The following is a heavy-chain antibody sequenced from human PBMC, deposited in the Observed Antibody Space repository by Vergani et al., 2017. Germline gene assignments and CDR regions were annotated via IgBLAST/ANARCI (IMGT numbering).Heavy chain of an antibody. CDR2: ISSSSSYI. V-gene: IGHV3-21*04. CDR1: GFTFSSYS. Sequence: EVQLVESGGGLVKPGGSLRLFCAASGFTFSSYSMNWVRQAPGKGLELVSSISSSSSYIYYADSVKGRFTISRDNAKNSLYLQMNILRAEDTAVYYCAGFLEWLTDYYYYYMDVWGKGTTVTVSS. CDR3: AGFLEWLTDYYYYYMDV. D-gene: IGHD3-3*01. J-gene: IGHJ6*03.